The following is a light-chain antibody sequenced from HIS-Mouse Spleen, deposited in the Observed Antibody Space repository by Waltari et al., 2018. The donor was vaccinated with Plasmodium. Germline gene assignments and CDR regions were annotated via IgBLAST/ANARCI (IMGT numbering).Light chain of an antibody. CDR2: EDS. J-gene: IGLJ3*02. Sequence: SYELTQPPSVSVSPGQTARITCPGAALLKTYASWYQQKSGQAPVLVIYEDSKRPSGIPERFSGSSSGTMATLTISGAQVEDEADYYCYSTDSSGNHRVFGGGTKLTVL. V-gene: IGLV3-10*01. CDR1: ALLKTY. CDR3: YSTDSSGNHRV.